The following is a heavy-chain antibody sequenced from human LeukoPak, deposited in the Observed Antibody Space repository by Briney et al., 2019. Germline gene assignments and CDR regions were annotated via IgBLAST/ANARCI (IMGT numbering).Heavy chain of an antibody. V-gene: IGHV3-53*01. CDR1: GINVSNYA. CDR2: IYSGGST. J-gene: IGHJ3*02. CDR3: HWVNEVDAFDI. Sequence: GGSLRLSCAASGINVSNYAMNWVRQAPGKGLEWVSVIYSGGSTYYADSVKGRFTISRDNSKNTLYLQMNSLRAEDTAVYYCHWVNEVDAFDIWGQGTMVTVSS. D-gene: IGHD2-8*01.